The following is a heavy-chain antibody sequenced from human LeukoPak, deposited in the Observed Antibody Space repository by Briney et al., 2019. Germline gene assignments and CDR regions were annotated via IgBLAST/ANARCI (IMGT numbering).Heavy chain of an antibody. J-gene: IGHJ4*02. V-gene: IGHV3-7*04. D-gene: IGHD2-2*01. CDR2: PKQDGREN. CDR1: GFTFSSYW. Sequence: GSLRLSCAASGFTFSSYWMSWVRQAPGKGLEWVANPKQDGRENSYVDSVKGRFTISRDNAKNSLYLQMSSLRAEDTAVYYCARGGHSIVVVPAAMAPFDYWGQGTLVTVPS. CDR3: ARGGHSIVVVPAAMAPFDY.